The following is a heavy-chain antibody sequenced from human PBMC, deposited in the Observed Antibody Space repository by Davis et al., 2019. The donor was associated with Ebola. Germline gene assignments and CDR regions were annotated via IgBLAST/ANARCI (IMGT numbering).Heavy chain of an antibody. D-gene: IGHD2-2*03. V-gene: IGHV3-21*04. CDR3: AKGGYCYSTSCPTRYYYYYMDV. J-gene: IGHJ6*03. Sequence: GGSLRLSCAASGFTFSSYSMNWVRQAPGKGLEWVSSISSSSRYIYYADSLKGRFTISRDNAKNSLYLQMNSLRAEDTAVYYCAKGGYCYSTSCPTRYYYYYMDVWGKGTTVTVSS. CDR1: GFTFSSYS. CDR2: ISSSSRYI.